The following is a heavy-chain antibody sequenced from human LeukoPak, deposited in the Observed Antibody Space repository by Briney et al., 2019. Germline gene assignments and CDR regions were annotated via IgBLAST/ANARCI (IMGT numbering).Heavy chain of an antibody. CDR2: IYYSGST. J-gene: IGHJ3*02. CDR3: ARDYYDSSGYYPRRAFDI. Sequence: SETLSLTCTVSGGSISSYYWSWIRQPPGKGLEWIGYIYYSGSTNYNPSLKSRVTISVDSSKNQFSLKLSSVTAADTAVYYCARDYYDSSGYYPRRAFDIWGQGTMVTVSS. CDR1: GGSISSYY. D-gene: IGHD3-22*01. V-gene: IGHV4-59*01.